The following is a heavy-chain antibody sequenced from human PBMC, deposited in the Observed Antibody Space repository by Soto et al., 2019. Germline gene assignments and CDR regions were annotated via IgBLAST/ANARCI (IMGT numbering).Heavy chain of an antibody. CDR2: INPNSGGT. CDR3: ATEAAYCGGDCYLY. Sequence: VASVKVSCKASGYTFTDFYMHWVRQAPGQGLEWMGWINPNSGGTNYAQKFQGWVTMTRSTSTAYMELSSLTSEDTAVFYCATEAAYCGGDCYLYWGQGTLVTVSS. CDR1: GYTFTDFY. D-gene: IGHD2-21*02. J-gene: IGHJ4*02. V-gene: IGHV1-2*04.